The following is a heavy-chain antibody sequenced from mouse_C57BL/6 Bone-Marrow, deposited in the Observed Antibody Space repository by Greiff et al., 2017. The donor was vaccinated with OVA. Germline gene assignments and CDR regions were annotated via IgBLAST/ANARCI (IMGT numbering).Heavy chain of an antibody. CDR1: GYAFSSSW. J-gene: IGHJ4*01. CDR3: ARRDGYYDYAMDY. CDR2: IYPGDGDT. V-gene: IGHV1-82*01. Sequence: VQLQQSGPELVKPGASVKISCKASGYAFSSSWMNWVKQRPGKGLEWIGRIYPGDGDTNYNGKFKGKATLTADKSSSTAYMQLSSLTSEDSAVYFCARRDGYYDYAMDYWGQGTSVTVSS. D-gene: IGHD2-3*01.